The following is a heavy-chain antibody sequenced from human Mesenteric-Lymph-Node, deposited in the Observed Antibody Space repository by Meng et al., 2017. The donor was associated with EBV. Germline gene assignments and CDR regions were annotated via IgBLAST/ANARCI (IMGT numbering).Heavy chain of an antibody. CDR3: ASLPGSDLYFDY. J-gene: IGHJ4*02. Sequence: QVQLVQSRAEVKKPGASVKVSRKVSGYTLTEFPMHWVRQAPGKGLEWVGGSDPADGQKIYAANFQGRVTMTEDTSTDTAYMELSSLRSDDTAVYYCASLPGSDLYFDYWGQGTLVTVSS. D-gene: IGHD3-10*01. CDR1: GYTLTEFP. CDR2: SDPADGQK. V-gene: IGHV1-24*01.